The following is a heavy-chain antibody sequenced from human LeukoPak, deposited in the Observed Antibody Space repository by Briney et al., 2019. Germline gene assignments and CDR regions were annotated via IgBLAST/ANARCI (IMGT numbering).Heavy chain of an antibody. J-gene: IGHJ5*02. CDR3: ARDPTRYCSSTSCYTWNWFDP. Sequence: SETLSLTCTVSGGSISSHYWSWIRQPPGKGLEGMGDIYYSGSPNYNPSLKSRLTISVDTSNNQFSLKLSSVTAAGTAVYYCARDPTRYCSSTSCYTWNWFDPWGQGTLVTVSS. D-gene: IGHD2-2*02. CDR1: GGSISSHY. V-gene: IGHV4-59*11. CDR2: IYYSGSP.